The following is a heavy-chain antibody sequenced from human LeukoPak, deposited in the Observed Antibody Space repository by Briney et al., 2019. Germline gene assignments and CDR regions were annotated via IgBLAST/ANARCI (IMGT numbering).Heavy chain of an antibody. D-gene: IGHD3-10*01. CDR2: IYYSGST. V-gene: IGHV4-39*07. CDR3: ARLAEGKGSGSYYKVMRYFDY. Sequence: SETLSLTCTVSGGSISSSSYYWGWIRQPPGKGLEWIGSIYYSGSTYYNPSLKSRVTISVDTSKNQFSLKLSSVTAADTAVYYCARLAEGKGSGSYYKVMRYFDYWGQETLVTVSS. J-gene: IGHJ4*02. CDR1: GGSISSSSYY.